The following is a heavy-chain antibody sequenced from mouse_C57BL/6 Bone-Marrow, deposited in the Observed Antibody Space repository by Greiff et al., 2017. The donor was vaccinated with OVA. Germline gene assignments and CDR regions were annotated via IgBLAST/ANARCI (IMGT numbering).Heavy chain of an antibody. D-gene: IGHD2-5*01. CDR1: GYTFTSYW. J-gene: IGHJ3*01. Sequence: QVQLQQPGAELVKPGASVKLSCKASGYTFTSYWMHWVKQRPGRGLEWIGRIDPNSGGTKYNEKFKSKATLTVDKPSSTAYMLLSSLTSEDSAVYFCASPYSNEWFAYWGQGTLVTVSA. CDR2: IDPNSGGT. V-gene: IGHV1-62-3*01. CDR3: ASPYSNEWFAY.